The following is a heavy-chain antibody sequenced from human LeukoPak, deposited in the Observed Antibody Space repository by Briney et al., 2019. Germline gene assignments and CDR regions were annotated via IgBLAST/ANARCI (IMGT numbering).Heavy chain of an antibody. CDR1: GGTFSSYA. CDR3: AESLQPSYYYYGMDV. CDR2: IIPILGIA. V-gene: IGHV1-69*04. D-gene: IGHD5-18*01. Sequence: ASVKVSCKASGGTFSSYAISWVRQAPGQGLEWMGRIIPILGIANYAQKFQGRVTITADKSTSTAYMELSSLRSEDTAVYYCAESLQPSYYYYGMDVWGQGTTVTVSS. J-gene: IGHJ6*02.